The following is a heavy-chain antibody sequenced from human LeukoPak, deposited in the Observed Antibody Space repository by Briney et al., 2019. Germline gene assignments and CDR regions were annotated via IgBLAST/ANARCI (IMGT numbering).Heavy chain of an antibody. CDR2: IKHDESEK. CDR1: GGSISSNNYY. V-gene: IGHV3-7*01. CDR3: TRRLDD. Sequence: PSETLSLTCTVSGGSISSNNYYWGWIRQAPGKGLEWVANIKHDESEKNYLDSVKGRFTISRDNAQNSLYLQMNGLRVEDTAVYYCTRRLDDWGQGTLVTVSS. J-gene: IGHJ4*02. D-gene: IGHD3-16*01.